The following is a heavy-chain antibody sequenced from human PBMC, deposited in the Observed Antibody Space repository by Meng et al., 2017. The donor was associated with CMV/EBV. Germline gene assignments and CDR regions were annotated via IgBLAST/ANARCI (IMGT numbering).Heavy chain of an antibody. V-gene: IGHV5-51*01. Sequence: KVSCKGSGYSFTSYWIGWVRQMPGKGLEWMGIIYPGDSDTRYSPSFQGQVTISADKSISTAYLQWSSLKAPDTAMYYCARGVDSDYYYYGMDVWGQGTTVTVSS. D-gene: IGHD5-12*01. CDR2: IYPGDSDT. J-gene: IGHJ6*02. CDR3: ARGVDSDYYYYGMDV. CDR1: GYSFTSYW.